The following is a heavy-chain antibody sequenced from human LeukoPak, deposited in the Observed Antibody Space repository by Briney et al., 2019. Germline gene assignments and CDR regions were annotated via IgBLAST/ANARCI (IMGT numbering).Heavy chain of an antibody. CDR2: ISYDGSSE. D-gene: IGHD3-22*01. V-gene: IGHV3-30*03. Sequence: GGSLRLSCAASGFTFSNYAMHWVRQAPGKGLEWVAVISYDGSSEYYADSVKGRLTISRDNSKMMYLQMNSLRTDDTAVYYCAREGYYYDSSGYSYYFDSWGQGTLVTVTS. CDR1: GFTFSNYA. J-gene: IGHJ4*02. CDR3: AREGYYYDSSGYSYYFDS.